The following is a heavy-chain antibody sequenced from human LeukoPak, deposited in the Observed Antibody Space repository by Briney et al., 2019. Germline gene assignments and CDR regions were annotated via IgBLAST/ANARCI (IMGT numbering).Heavy chain of an antibody. Sequence: GGSLRLSCATSGLTLDTYAMTWVRQAPGKGLEWVSTISGDGGSTYYAGSVTGRFVISKDISKSTLYLDMNSLTGEDTAIYFCATRGNYYGYFDSWGQGTLVTVSS. V-gene: IGHV3-23*01. J-gene: IGHJ4*02. D-gene: IGHD5-18*01. CDR3: ATRGNYYGYFDS. CDR2: ISGDGGST. CDR1: GLTLDTYA.